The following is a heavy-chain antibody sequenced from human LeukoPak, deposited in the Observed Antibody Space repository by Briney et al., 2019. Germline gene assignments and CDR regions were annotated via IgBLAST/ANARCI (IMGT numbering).Heavy chain of an antibody. Sequence: SETLSLTCTVSGGSISSYYWSWIRQPPGKGLEWIGYIYYSGSTNYNPSLKSRVTISVDTSKNQFSLKLSSVTAADTAVYYCARYGYSYGFGHPNWFDPWGQGTLVTVSS. V-gene: IGHV4-59*01. CDR3: ARYGYSYGFGHPNWFDP. CDR1: GGSISSYY. J-gene: IGHJ5*02. D-gene: IGHD5-18*01. CDR2: IYYSGST.